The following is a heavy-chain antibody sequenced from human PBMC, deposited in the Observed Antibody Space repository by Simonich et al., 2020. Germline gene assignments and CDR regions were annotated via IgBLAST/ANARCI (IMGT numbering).Heavy chain of an antibody. V-gene: IGHV1-18*01. J-gene: IGHJ3*02. D-gene: IGHD1-1*01. CDR1: GYTFTSYG. Sequence: QVQLVQSGAEVKKPGASVKVSCKASGYTFTSYGISWVRPAPGQGIEWMGWISAYNGNTNYAPKLQGRVNMTTDTSTSTAYMELRSLRSDDTAVYYCARSTTGTTAFDIWGQGTMVTVSS. CDR2: ISAYNGNT. CDR3: ARSTTGTTAFDI.